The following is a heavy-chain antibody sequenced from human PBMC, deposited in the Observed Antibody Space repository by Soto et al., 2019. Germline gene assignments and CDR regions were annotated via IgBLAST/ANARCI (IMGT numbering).Heavy chain of an antibody. CDR1: GFAFSNAW. D-gene: IGHD2-15*01. CDR2: IKTKTHGERT. CDR3: TIGSVEGV. V-gene: IGHV3-15*07. J-gene: IGHJ6*02. Sequence: EVQLVESGGGSVKPGGSLTLSCAASGFAFSNAWMNWVRQAPGKGLEWVGRIKTKTHGERTDYAAPVKGRFSISRDDSKYTLYLQMSSLKVDDTAVYYCTIGSVEGVWGQGTTVTVSS.